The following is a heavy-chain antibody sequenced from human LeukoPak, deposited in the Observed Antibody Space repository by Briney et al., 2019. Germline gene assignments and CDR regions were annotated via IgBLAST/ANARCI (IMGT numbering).Heavy chain of an antibody. D-gene: IGHD2-2*01. CDR2: IIPILGIA. J-gene: IGHJ5*02. V-gene: IGHV1-69*04. Sequence: SVKVSCKASGGTFSSYAISWVRQAPGQGLEWMGRIIPILGIANYAQKFQGRVTITADKSTSTAYMELSSLRSEDTAVYYCAREFLYGYQLLTNNWFDPWGQGTLVTVSS. CDR1: GGTFSSYA. CDR3: AREFLYGYQLLTNNWFDP.